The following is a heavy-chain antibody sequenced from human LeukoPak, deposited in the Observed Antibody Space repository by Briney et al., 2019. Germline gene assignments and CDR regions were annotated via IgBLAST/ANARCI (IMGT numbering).Heavy chain of an antibody. V-gene: IGHV4-30-4*01. CDR1: GGSISSGDYY. CDR3: ARLGWPTLTFDY. D-gene: IGHD5-24*01. J-gene: IGHJ4*02. CDR2: IYYSGST. Sequence: SETLSLTCTVSGGSISSGDYYWSWIRQPPGKGLEWIGYIYYSGSTYYNPSLKSRVTISVDTSKNQFSLKLSSVTAADTAVYYCARLGWPTLTFDYWGQGTLVTVSS.